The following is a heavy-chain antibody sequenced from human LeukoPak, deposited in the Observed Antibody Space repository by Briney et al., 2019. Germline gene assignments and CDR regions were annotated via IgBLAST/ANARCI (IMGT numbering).Heavy chain of an antibody. CDR3: ARGEVATTYYYGMDV. J-gene: IGHJ6*02. D-gene: IGHD5-12*01. CDR2: MSSDSSFI. CDR1: GFTFRSYA. Sequence: PGGSLRLSCVASGFTFRSYAKNWVRQAPGKGLKWVSYMSSDSSFINYADSVKGRFTISRDNAKNSLFLQMDSPRADDTAVYYCARGEVATTYYYGMDVWGQGTTVTVSS. V-gene: IGHV3-21*05.